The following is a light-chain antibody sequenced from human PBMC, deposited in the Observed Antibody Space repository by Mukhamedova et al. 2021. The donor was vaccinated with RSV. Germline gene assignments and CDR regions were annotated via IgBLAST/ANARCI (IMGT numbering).Light chain of an antibody. Sequence: KNYLAWYQQKPGQPPKLLIYWASTRESGVPDRFSGSGSGRDFTLTISSLQVEDVAVYYCQHYHSIPLTSGGGTRVEIK. CDR1: KNY. V-gene: IGKV4-1*01. J-gene: IGKJ4*01. CDR2: WAS. CDR3: QHYHSIPLT.